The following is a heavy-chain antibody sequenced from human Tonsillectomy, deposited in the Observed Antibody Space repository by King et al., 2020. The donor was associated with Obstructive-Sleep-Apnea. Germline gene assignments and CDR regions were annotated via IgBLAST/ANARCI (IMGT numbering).Heavy chain of an antibody. D-gene: IGHD3-16*01. Sequence: VQLVESGAEVNKPGASVKVSRKASGYTFTTYYMHWVRQAPGQGLEWMGLINPSGGSTSYAQKFQGRVTMTRDTSTSTVYMELSSLRSEEPAVYYCARARGGSYYDYWGQGTLVTVSS. J-gene: IGHJ4*02. CDR1: GYTFTTYY. CDR3: ARARGGSYYDY. V-gene: IGHV1-46*01. CDR2: INPSGGST.